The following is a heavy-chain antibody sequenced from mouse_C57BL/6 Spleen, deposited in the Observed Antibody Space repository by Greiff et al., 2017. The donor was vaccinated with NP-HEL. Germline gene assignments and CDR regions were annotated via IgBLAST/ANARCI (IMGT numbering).Heavy chain of an antibody. CDR3: ARSRIYYGIYYAMDY. CDR1: GYTFTSYW. J-gene: IGHJ4*01. Sequence: VKLQQPGAELVKPGASVKMSCKASGYTFTSYWITWVKQRPGQGLEWIGDIYPGSGSTNYNEKFKSKATLTVDTSSSTAYMQLSSLTSEDSAVYYCARSRIYYGIYYAMDYWGQGTSVTVSS. D-gene: IGHD2-1*01. V-gene: IGHV1-55*01. CDR2: IYPGSGST.